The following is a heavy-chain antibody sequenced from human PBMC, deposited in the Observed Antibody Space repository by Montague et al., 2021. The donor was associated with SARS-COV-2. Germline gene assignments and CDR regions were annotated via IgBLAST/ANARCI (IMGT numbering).Heavy chain of an antibody. J-gene: IGHJ2*01. CDR2: IKQDGSEK. D-gene: IGHD1-26*01. Sequence: SLRLSCAASIFTFSSYWMSWVRQAPGKGLEWVANIKQDGSEKYYVDSVKGRFTISRDNAKNSLYLQVNSLRAEDTAVYYCATVGATSWYFDLWGRGTLVTVSS. CDR3: ATVGATSWYFDL. V-gene: IGHV3-7*01. CDR1: IFTFSSYW.